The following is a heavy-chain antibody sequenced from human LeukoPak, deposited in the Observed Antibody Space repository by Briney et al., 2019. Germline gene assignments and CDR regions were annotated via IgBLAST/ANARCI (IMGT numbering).Heavy chain of an antibody. D-gene: IGHD5-18*01. V-gene: IGHV3-23*01. CDR3: ARQPYFYYYLDV. CDR1: GFSFNNDA. Sequence: GESLRLSCAASGFSFNNDAMTWVRQPPGKGLEWVSTIVGDSTIEYYADSVKGRFTIPSDNSKTMLFLHMNSLGAEDTAIYYCARQPYFYYYLDVWGKGTTVTV. J-gene: IGHJ6*03. CDR2: IVGDSTIE.